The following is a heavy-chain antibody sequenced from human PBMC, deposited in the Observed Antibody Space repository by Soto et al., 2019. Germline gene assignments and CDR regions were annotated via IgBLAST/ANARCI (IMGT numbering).Heavy chain of an antibody. J-gene: IGHJ4*02. V-gene: IGHV4-39*01. CDR3: ARLQAAVPHY. Sequence: QVQLQESGPGLVMPSETLSLTCTVSGDSISGSPYFWGWIRQPPGKRLEWIGSIFYDGYTVYTPSFKSRVTISVDTSKNQFSLKLTSVAAADTAIYFCARLQAAVPHYWGQGILVTVSS. CDR1: GDSISGSPYF. D-gene: IGHD6-13*01. CDR2: IFYDGYT.